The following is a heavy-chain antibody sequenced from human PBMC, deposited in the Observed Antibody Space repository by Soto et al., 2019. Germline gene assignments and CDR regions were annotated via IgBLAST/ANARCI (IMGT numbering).Heavy chain of an antibody. V-gene: IGHV5-51*01. CDR1: GYSFISYW. J-gene: IGHJ4*02. Sequence: PGESLKISCQGSGYSFISYWSGWVRQMPGKGLESIGIIYPGDSGTRYSPSFQGQVTISADKSISTAYLQWSSLKASDTSMYYCARPTTTVTTDYWGEGTLVTVSS. CDR3: ARPTTTVTTDY. D-gene: IGHD4-17*01. CDR2: IYPGDSGT.